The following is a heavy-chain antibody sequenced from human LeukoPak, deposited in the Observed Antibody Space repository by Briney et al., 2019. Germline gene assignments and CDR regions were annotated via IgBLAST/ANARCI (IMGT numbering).Heavy chain of an antibody. V-gene: IGHV3-30-3*01. CDR3: AREGYYGSGSPPSLYFDY. CDR2: TSSDLNVK. Sequence: GGSLRLSCAASGFTFRNYVIHWVRQAPGKGLEWVAVTSSDLNVKLYADSVKGRFTISRDNSRSTLYLQLNSLRPEDTAIYYCAREGYYGSGSPPSLYFDYWGQGTLVTVSS. D-gene: IGHD3-10*01. CDR1: GFTFRNYV. J-gene: IGHJ4*02.